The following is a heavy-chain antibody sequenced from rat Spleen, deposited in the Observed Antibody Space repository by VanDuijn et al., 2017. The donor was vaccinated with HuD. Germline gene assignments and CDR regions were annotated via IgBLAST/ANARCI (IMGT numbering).Heavy chain of an antibody. J-gene: IGHJ1*01. V-gene: IGHV5S23*01. D-gene: IGHD1-4*01. CDR3: TRARGYNNYWYFDF. CDR1: GFTFSNYD. CDR2: ISTGGGNT. Sequence: EVQLVESGGGLVQPGRSLKLSCAASGFTFSNYDMAWVRQAPTKGLEWVASISTGGGNTYYRDSVKGRFTISRDNAKSTLYLQMNSLRSEDTATYYCTRARGYNNYWYFDFWGPGTMVTVSS.